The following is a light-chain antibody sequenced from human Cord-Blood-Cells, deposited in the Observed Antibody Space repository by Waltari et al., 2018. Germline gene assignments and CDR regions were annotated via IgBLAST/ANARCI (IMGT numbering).Light chain of an antibody. CDR1: QSVSSSY. Sequence: VLTQSPGTLSLSPGASATLSCRASQSVSSSYLAWYQQKPGQAPRLLIYGASSRATGIPDRFSGSGSGTDFTLTISRLEPEDFAVYYCQQYGSSLRTFGQGTKVEIK. J-gene: IGKJ1*01. CDR3: QQYGSSLRT. V-gene: IGKV3-20*01. CDR2: GAS.